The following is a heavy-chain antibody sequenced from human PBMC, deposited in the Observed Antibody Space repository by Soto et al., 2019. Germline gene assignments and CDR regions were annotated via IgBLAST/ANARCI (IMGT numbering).Heavy chain of an antibody. D-gene: IGHD1-20*01. Sequence: QGQLVESGGGVVRPGRSLRLSCEATGFSFNTHGMHWVRQAPGKGLEWVAVIVNDGSEQAYSDSVKGRFTILRDNSKNTLYLQMNNLSAEDTAVYSCARDDNSDDNGLDLWGQGILVTVSS. V-gene: IGHV3-33*01. CDR2: IVNDGSEQ. J-gene: IGHJ5*02. CDR1: GFSFNTHG. CDR3: ARDDNSDDNGLDL.